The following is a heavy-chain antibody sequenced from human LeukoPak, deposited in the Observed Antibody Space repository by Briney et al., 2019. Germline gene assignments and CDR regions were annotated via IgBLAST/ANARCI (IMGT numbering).Heavy chain of an antibody. CDR2: ISYDGSNK. D-gene: IGHD2-21*02. CDR1: GFTFRNYA. CDR3: ARDGDLGAFDI. V-gene: IGHV3-30-3*01. Sequence: PGGSLRLSCAASGFTFRNYAMHWVRQAPGKGLEWVAVISYDGSNKYYADSVKGRFTISRDNSKNTLYLQMNSLRAEDTAVYYCARDGDLGAFDIWGQGTMVTVSS. J-gene: IGHJ3*02.